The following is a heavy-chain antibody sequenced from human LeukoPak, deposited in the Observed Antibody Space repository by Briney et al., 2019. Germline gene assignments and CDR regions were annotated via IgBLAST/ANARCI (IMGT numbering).Heavy chain of an antibody. CDR1: AFTFSSYS. CDR2: IKSASNSI. V-gene: IGHV3-48*01. Sequence: GGSLRLSCAVSAFTFSSYSMNWVSQAQGKGLEWVYYIKSASNSISNPEYVKGRFTISRDNAKNSLYLQMNSLRAEDTAMYYCARDGWFGDYNWFDPWGQGTLVTVSS. D-gene: IGHD3-10*01. J-gene: IGHJ5*02. CDR3: ARDGWFGDYNWFDP.